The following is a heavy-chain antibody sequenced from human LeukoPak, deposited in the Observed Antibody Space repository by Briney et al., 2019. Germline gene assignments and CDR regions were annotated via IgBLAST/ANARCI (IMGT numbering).Heavy chain of an antibody. D-gene: IGHD3-3*01. CDR3: ASRSSIWSGYQDTLYYFDS. CDR2: IYYSGST. Sequence: SETLSLTCTVSGGSISSYYRSWIRQPPGKRLEWFGHIYYSGSTNYNPSLKSRVTISVDTSKNQFSLKLSSVTAADTAVYYCASRSSIWSGYQDTLYYFDSWGQGTLVTVSS. J-gene: IGHJ4*02. CDR1: GGSISSYY. V-gene: IGHV4-59*01.